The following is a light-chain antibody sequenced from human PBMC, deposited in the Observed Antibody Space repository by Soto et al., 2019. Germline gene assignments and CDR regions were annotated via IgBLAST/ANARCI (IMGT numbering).Light chain of an antibody. J-gene: IGLJ2*01. Sequence: QSALTQPASVSASPGQSITISCAGTSSDVGGWPHVSWYQQHPGKAPKLVIYEVSNRPSGVSSRFSGSKSGSTASLTISGLQAEDEADYYCQSFDKYLSAVVFGGGTKLTVL. CDR1: SSDVGGWPH. CDR2: EVS. V-gene: IGLV2-14*01. CDR3: QSFDKYLSAVV.